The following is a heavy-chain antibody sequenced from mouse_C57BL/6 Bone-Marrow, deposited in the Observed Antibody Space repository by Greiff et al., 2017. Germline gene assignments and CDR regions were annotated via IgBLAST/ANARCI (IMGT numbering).Heavy chain of an antibody. J-gene: IGHJ1*03. V-gene: IGHV1-69*01. CDR1: GYTFTSYW. Sequence: VQLQQPGAELVMPGASVKLSCKASGYTFTSYWMHWVKQRPGQGLEWIGEIDPSDSYTNYNQKFKGKSTLTVDKSSSTAYMQLSSLTSEDSAVYYCARGGFYWYFDVWGTGTTVTVSA. CDR2: IDPSDSYT. CDR3: ARGGFYWYFDV.